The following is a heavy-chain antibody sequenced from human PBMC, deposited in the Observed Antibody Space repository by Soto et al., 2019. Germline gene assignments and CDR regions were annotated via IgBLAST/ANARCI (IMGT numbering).Heavy chain of an antibody. CDR2: IKQDGSEK. V-gene: IGHV3-7*03. CDR1: GFTFSSYW. Sequence: VGSLRLSCAASGFTFSSYWMSWVRQAPGKGLEWVANIKQDGSEKYYVDSVKGRFTISRDNAKNSLYLQMNSLRAEDTAVYYCARGLRSSYFDYWGQGTLVTVSS. D-gene: IGHD6-13*01. CDR3: ARGLRSSYFDY. J-gene: IGHJ4*02.